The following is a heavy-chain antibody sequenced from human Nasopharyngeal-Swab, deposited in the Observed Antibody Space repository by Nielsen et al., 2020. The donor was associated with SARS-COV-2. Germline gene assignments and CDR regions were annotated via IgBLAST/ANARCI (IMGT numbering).Heavy chain of an antibody. V-gene: IGHV3-21*01. D-gene: IGHD5-24*01. Sequence: GGSLRLSCAASGFTFDNFAMSWVRQAPGKGLEWVSSLSGSGAYIYYADSVKGRFTISRDNAKNSLYLQMNSLRAEDTAVYYCARVAEMATILGRIDYWGQGTLVTVSS. CDR3: ARVAEMATILGRIDY. J-gene: IGHJ4*02. CDR2: LSGSGAYI. CDR1: GFTFDNFA.